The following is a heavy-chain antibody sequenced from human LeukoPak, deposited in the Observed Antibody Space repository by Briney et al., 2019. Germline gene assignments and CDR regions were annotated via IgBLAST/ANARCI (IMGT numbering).Heavy chain of an antibody. CDR1: GGSISSYY. D-gene: IGHD5-24*01. CDR3: ARHGSRWLQPLDY. CDR2: IYYSGST. Sequence: PSGTLSLTCTVSGGSISSYYWSWIRQPPGKGLEWIGYIYYSGSTNYNPSLKSRVTISVDTSKNQFSLKLSSVTAADTAVYYCARHGSRWLQPLDYWGQGTLVTVSS. V-gene: IGHV4-59*01. J-gene: IGHJ4*02.